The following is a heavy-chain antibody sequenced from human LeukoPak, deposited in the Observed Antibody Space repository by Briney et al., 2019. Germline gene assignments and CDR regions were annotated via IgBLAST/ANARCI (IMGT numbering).Heavy chain of an antibody. Sequence: PGGSLRLSCAASRGFTFSTNWMYWVRQAPGEGLVWVPRVNSDGGSTAYADSVKGRFTISRDNVNNILYLQMNSLRAEDTAVYYCVRNNWNSVYYGMDVWGQGTTVTVSS. CDR2: VNSDGGST. CDR3: VRNNWNSVYYGMDV. D-gene: IGHD1-7*01. CDR1: RGFTFSTNW. V-gene: IGHV3-74*01. J-gene: IGHJ6*02.